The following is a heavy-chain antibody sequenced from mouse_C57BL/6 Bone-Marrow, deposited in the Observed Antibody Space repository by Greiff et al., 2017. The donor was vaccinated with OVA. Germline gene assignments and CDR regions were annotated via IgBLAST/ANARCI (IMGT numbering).Heavy chain of an antibody. J-gene: IGHJ3*01. CDR3: ARGYYSPWFAY. D-gene: IGHD2-12*01. CDR2: IHPNSGST. V-gene: IGHV1-64*01. Sequence: QVQLQQPGAELVKPGASVKLSCKASGYTFTSYWMHWVKQRPGQGLEWIGMIHPNSGSTNYNEKFKSKATLTVDKSSSTVYMQLSSLTSEDSAVYYCARGYYSPWFAYWGQGTLVTVSA. CDR1: GYTFTSYW.